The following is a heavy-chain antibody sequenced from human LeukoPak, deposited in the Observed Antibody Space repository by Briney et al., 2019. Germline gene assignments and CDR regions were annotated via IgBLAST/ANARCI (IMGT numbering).Heavy chain of an antibody. CDR1: GGTFRSYA. V-gene: IGHV1-69*13. J-gene: IGHJ4*02. Sequence: ASVKVSCKASGGTFRSYAISWVRQAPGQGLEWMGGIISIFGTANYAQKFQGRVTITADESMSTAYMELSSLRSEDTAVYYCAREGGGYGDYYYFDYWGQGTLVTVSS. CDR3: AREGGGYGDYYYFDY. CDR2: IISIFGTA. D-gene: IGHD4-17*01.